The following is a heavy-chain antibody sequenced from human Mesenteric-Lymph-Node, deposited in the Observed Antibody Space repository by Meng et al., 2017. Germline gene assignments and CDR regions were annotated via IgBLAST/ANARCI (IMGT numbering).Heavy chain of an antibody. CDR3: ARDRGTYYYDSSGYPSPGTSFLR. J-gene: IGHJ4*02. CDR2: IIPIFGTA. V-gene: IGHV1-69*05. CDR1: GGTFSSYD. D-gene: IGHD3-22*01. Sequence: SSVMVSCWASGGTFSSYDSRWVLQAPGQGLQWMGGIIPIFGTANYAQKLQGRVTITTDESTSTAYMELSSLRSEDTAVYYCARDRGTYYYDSSGYPSPGTSFLRWGQGTLVTVSS.